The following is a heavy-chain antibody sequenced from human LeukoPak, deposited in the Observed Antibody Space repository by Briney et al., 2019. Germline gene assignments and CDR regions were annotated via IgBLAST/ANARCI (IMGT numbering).Heavy chain of an antibody. Sequence: ASVKVSCKASGYTFTGYYMHWVRQAPGQGLEWMGWINPNSGGTNYAQKFQGRVTMTRDTSISTAYMELSRLRSDDTAVYYCASDGGGLSSVVTPRSSPFDYWGQGTLVTVSS. D-gene: IGHD4-23*01. CDR2: INPNSGGT. J-gene: IGHJ4*02. CDR3: ASDGGGLSSVVTPRSSPFDY. CDR1: GYTFTGYY. V-gene: IGHV1-2*02.